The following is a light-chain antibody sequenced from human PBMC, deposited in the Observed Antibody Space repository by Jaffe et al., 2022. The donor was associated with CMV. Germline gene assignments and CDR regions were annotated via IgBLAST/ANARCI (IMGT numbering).Light chain of an antibody. CDR3: SSYTSSNSVV. V-gene: IGLV2-14*03. J-gene: IGLJ3*02. CDR1: SSDFGDDNY. Sequence: QSALTQPASVSGSPGQSITISCTGTSSDFGDDNYVSWYQQHPDKAPKLMIYDVSYRPSGVSNRFSGSKSGNAASLTISGLQAEDEADYYCSSYTSSNSVVFGGGTKLTVL. CDR2: DVS.